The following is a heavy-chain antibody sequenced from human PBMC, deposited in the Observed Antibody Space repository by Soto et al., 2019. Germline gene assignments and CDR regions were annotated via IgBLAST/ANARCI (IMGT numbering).Heavy chain of an antibody. D-gene: IGHD3-3*01. CDR1: GFTFSSYA. CDR3: AKDKKGDDFWSGSLSNWFDP. V-gene: IGHV3-23*01. J-gene: IGHJ5*02. CDR2: ISGSGGST. Sequence: PGGSLRLSCAASGFTFSSYAMSWVRQAPGKGLEWVSAISGSGGSTYYADSVKGRFTISRDNSKNTLYLQMNSLRAEDTAVYYCAKDKKGDDFWSGSLSNWFDPWGQGTLVTVSS.